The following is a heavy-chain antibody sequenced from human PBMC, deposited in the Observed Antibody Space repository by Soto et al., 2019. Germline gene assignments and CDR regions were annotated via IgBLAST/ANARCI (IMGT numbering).Heavy chain of an antibody. CDR3: ARGIAAAGTYDY. Sequence: SETLSLTCTVSGGSISSGGYYWSWIRQHPGKGLEWIGYIYYSGSTYYNPSLKSRVTISVDTSKNQFSLKLSSVTAADTAVYYCARGIAAAGTYDYWGQGTLVTVSS. V-gene: IGHV4-31*03. D-gene: IGHD6-13*01. CDR2: IYYSGST. CDR1: GGSISSGGYY. J-gene: IGHJ4*02.